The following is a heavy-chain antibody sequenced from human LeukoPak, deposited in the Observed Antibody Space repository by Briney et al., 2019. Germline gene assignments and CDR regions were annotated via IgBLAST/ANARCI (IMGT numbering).Heavy chain of an antibody. V-gene: IGHV3-33*08. Sequence: GGSLRLSCAASGFTFSNAWMSWVRQAPGKGLEWVAVIWYDGSNKYYADSVKGRFTISRDNSKNTLYLQMNSLRAEDTAVYYCARDFWNRRFDYWGQGTLVTVSS. CDR3: ARDFWNRRFDY. CDR1: GFTFSNAW. J-gene: IGHJ4*02. D-gene: IGHD3-3*01. CDR2: IWYDGSNK.